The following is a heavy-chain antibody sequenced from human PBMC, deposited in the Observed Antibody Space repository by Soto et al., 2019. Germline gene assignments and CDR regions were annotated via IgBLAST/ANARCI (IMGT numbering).Heavy chain of an antibody. D-gene: IGHD3-22*01. CDR3: VRSEGVTMIGLPDY. J-gene: IGHJ4*02. V-gene: IGHV3-23*01. CDR2: ISGSGGST. Sequence: GGSLRLSCAASGFVFSSYALSWVRQAPGKGLECVSSISGSGGSTYYADSVKGRFTISRDNSKNTLYMQMNSLRADDTAVYYCVRSEGVTMIGLPDYWGQGTLVTVSS. CDR1: GFVFSSYA.